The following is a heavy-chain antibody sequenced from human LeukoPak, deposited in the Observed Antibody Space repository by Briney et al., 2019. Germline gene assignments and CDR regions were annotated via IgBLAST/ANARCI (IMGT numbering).Heavy chain of an antibody. J-gene: IGHJ4*02. D-gene: IGHD2-2*01. CDR3: AREGSTSGFDY. Sequence: GGSLRLSCTASGFSVSSNFMSWVRQAPGKGLEWVSYISGDANSKDYADSVKGRFTLSRDNAKNSLYLQMKSLRAEDTAVYHCAREGSTSGFDYWGQGILVTVSS. CDR2: ISGDANSK. V-gene: IGHV3-48*04. CDR1: GFSVSSNF.